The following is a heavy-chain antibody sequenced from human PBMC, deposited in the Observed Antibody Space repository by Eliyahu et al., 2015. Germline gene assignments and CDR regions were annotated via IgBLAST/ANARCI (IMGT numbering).Heavy chain of an antibody. Sequence: QVQLQESGPGLVKPSQTLSLTXXVSGDSIXSGGYSWNWIRHHPGKGLEWIGYXYYSGSTYYNPSLKSRLSISVDTSKNQFSLKLSSVTAADTAVYFCARGSHHGSGIYYQPQPYFFDCWGQGTLVTVSS. D-gene: IGHD3-10*01. CDR2: XYYSGST. J-gene: IGHJ4*02. V-gene: IGHV4-31*03. CDR1: GDSIXSGGYS. CDR3: ARGSHHGSGIYYQPQPYFFDC.